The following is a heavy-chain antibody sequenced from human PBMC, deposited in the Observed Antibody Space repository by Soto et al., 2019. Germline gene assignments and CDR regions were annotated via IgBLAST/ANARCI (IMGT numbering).Heavy chain of an antibody. V-gene: IGHV3-33*01. CDR2: IWYDGSNK. J-gene: IGHJ4*02. CDR1: GFTFSSYG. D-gene: IGHD5-12*01. Sequence: QVQLVESGGGVVQPGRSLRLSCAASGFTFSSYGMHWVRQAPGKGLEWVAVIWYDGSNKYYADSVKGRFTISKDNSKNTLYLQMNSLRAEDTDVYYCARGGQRGYSGYDLGYWGQGTLVTVSS. CDR3: ARGGQRGYSGYDLGY.